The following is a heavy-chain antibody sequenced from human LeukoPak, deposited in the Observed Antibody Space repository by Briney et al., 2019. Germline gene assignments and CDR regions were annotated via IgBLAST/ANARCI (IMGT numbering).Heavy chain of an antibody. Sequence: PGGSLRLSCAASGFTFRSYSMNWVRQAPGKGLEGVSSISSSSSYIYYADSVKGRFTISRDTAKNSLYVQMNTLSAEETALYYCARALGATPYYYDYWGQGTLVTVSS. CDR2: ISSSSSYI. V-gene: IGHV3-21*01. J-gene: IGHJ4*02. CDR1: GFTFRSYS. D-gene: IGHD1-26*01. CDR3: ARALGATPYYYDY.